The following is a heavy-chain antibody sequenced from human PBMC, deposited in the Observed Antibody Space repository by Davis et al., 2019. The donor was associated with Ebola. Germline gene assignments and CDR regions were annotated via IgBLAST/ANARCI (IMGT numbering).Heavy chain of an antibody. Sequence: GESLTISCAASGFTVSSNYMSWVRQAPGKGLEWVSVSYSGGSTYYADSVKGRFTISRDNSKNTLYLQMNSLRAEDTAVYYCAKDGVRSLEWLQDYYYYMDVWGKGTTVTVSS. V-gene: IGHV3-53*01. D-gene: IGHD3-3*01. J-gene: IGHJ6*03. CDR3: AKDGVRSLEWLQDYYYYMDV. CDR1: GFTVSSNY. CDR2: SYSGGST.